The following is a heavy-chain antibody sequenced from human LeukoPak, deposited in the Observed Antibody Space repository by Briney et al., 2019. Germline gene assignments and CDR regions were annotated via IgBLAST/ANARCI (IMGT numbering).Heavy chain of an antibody. Sequence: GSLRLSCAASGFTFSSYWMSWVRQAPGKGLEWIGYIYYSGSTNYNPSLKSRVTISVDTSKNQFSLKLSSVTAADTAVYCCASLMATYDYWGQGTLVTVSS. V-gene: IGHV4-59*01. D-gene: IGHD5-24*01. CDR2: IYYSGST. J-gene: IGHJ4*02. CDR3: ASLMATYDY. CDR1: GFTFSSYW.